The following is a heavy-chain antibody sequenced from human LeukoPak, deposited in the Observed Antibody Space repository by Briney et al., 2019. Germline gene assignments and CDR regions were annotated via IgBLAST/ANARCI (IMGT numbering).Heavy chain of an antibody. D-gene: IGHD3-3*01. Sequence: PGGSLRLSCAASGFTFSSYAMNWVRQAPGKGLEWVSDISGSGGSTQYADSVKGRFTISRDNSKNTLYLQMNSLRAEDTAVYYCAKHVGDLWSGSSHWGQGTLVTVSS. CDR1: GFTFSSYA. J-gene: IGHJ4*02. V-gene: IGHV3-23*01. CDR3: AKHVGDLWSGSSH. CDR2: ISGSGGST.